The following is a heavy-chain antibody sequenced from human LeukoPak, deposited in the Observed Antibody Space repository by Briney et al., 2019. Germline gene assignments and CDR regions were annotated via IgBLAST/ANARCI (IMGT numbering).Heavy chain of an antibody. Sequence: GGSLRLSCTASGFTFSSHWMTWVRQPPGKGLEWVANIKEDGSVKYYVDSVKGRFTISRDNTKNALYLQMNSLRADDTAVYFCAKKGTGSYSQFEYWGQGTLVTVSS. V-gene: IGHV3-7*03. J-gene: IGHJ4*02. CDR3: AKKGTGSYSQFEY. CDR1: GFTFSSHW. D-gene: IGHD1-26*01. CDR2: IKEDGSVK.